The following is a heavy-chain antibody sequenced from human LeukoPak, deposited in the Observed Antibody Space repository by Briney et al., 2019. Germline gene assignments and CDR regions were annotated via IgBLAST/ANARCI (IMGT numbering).Heavy chain of an antibody. J-gene: IGHJ4*02. Sequence: VSVKVSCKASGYTFTAYYLHWVRQAPGQGLEWMGRINPNSGDTEYTQKFQDGVTMTRDTSTSTAYMELSGLRSGDTAVYYCARDKYYYGSGTFYSSAVFDYWGQGTLVAVSS. V-gene: IGHV1-2*06. CDR2: INPNSGDT. CDR1: GYTFTAYY. D-gene: IGHD3-10*01. CDR3: ARDKYYYGSGTFYSSAVFDY.